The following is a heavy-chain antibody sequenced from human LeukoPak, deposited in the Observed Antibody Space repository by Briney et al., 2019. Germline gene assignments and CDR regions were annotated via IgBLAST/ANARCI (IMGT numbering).Heavy chain of an antibody. CDR1: GFTFSSYA. Sequence: PWGSLRLSCAASGFTFSSYAMSWVRQAPGKWLEWVSAISGSGGSTYYADSVKGRFTISRDNSKNTLYLQMNSLRAEDTAVYYCAKAPRQGPSTVTLLFDYWGQGTLVTVSS. CDR3: AKAPRQGPSTVTLLFDY. D-gene: IGHD4-11*01. V-gene: IGHV3-23*01. J-gene: IGHJ4*02. CDR2: ISGSGGST.